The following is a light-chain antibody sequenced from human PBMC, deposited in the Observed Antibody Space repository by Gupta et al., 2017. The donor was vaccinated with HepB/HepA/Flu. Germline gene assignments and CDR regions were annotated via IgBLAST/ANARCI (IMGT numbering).Light chain of an antibody. V-gene: IGKV3-15*01. Sequence: KQSPATLSVSPGERATLSCRASQSVSSNLAWYQQKPGQAPRLLIYGASTRTTGSPATFSGSGSGTEGTPTISSLQSEDVAVYYCQQYNSGPTTFGRGTKVEIK. CDR3: QQYNSGPTT. J-gene: IGKJ4*01. CDR2: GAS. CDR1: QSVSSN.